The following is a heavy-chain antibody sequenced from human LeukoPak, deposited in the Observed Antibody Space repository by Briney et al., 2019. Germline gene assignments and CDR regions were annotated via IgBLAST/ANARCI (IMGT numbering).Heavy chain of an antibody. CDR1: GGSISSDY. D-gene: IGHD6-19*01. V-gene: IGHV4-59*08. CDR2: IYYSGST. J-gene: IGHJ4*02. CDR3: ARRTSRGWFFDY. Sequence: SETLSLTCTVSGGSISSDYWSWIRQPPGKGLEWIGYIYYSGSTNYNPSLKSRVTISVDTSKNQFSLKLSSVTAADTAVYYCARRTSRGWFFDYWGQGTLVTVSS.